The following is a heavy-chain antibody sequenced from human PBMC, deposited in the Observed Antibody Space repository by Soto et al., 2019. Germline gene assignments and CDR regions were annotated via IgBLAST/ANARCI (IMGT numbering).Heavy chain of an antibody. V-gene: IGHV4-39*01. CDR3: ARTYYYDSAFDP. Sequence: SETLSLTCTVSGGSISSSSYYWGWIRQPPGKGLEWIGSIYYSGSTYYNPSLKSRVTISVDTSKNQSSLKLSSVTAADTAVYYCARTYYYDSAFDPWGQGTLVTVSS. CDR1: GGSISSSSYY. J-gene: IGHJ5*02. CDR2: IYYSGST. D-gene: IGHD3-22*01.